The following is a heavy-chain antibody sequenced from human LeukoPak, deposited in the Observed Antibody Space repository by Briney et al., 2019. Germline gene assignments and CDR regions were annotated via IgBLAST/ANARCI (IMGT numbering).Heavy chain of an antibody. Sequence: GGSLRLSCAASGFTVSSNYMSWVRQAPGKGLEWVSVIYSGGSTYYADSVKGRFTISRDNSKNTLYLQMNSLRAEDTAVYYCARSQGVSTFYYYYGMDVWGKGTTVTVSS. CDR1: GFTVSSNY. CDR2: IYSGGST. J-gene: IGHJ6*04. D-gene: IGHD3-10*01. CDR3: ARSQGVSTFYYYYGMDV. V-gene: IGHV3-53*01.